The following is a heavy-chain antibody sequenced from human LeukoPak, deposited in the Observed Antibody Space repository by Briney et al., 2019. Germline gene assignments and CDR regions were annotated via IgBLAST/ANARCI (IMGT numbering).Heavy chain of an antibody. CDR1: GGSFSGYY. Sequence: PSETLSLTCAVYGGSFSGYYWSWIRQPPGKGLEWIGEINHSGSTNYNPSLKSRVTMSVDTSKNQFSLKLSSVTAADTAVYYCARDLSSGYYYYYMDVWGKGTTVTISS. V-gene: IGHV4-34*01. CDR3: ARDLSSGYYYYYMDV. J-gene: IGHJ6*03. CDR2: INHSGST. D-gene: IGHD6-19*01.